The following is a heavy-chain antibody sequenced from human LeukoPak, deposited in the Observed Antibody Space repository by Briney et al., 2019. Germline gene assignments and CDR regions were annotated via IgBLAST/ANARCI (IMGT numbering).Heavy chain of an antibody. Sequence: SVKVSCKASGGTFSSYAISWVQQAPGQGLEWMGRIIPIFGTANYAQKFQGRVTITTDESTSTAYMELSSLRSEDTAVYYCARDSSGWYNWFDPWGQGTLVTVSS. CDR2: IIPIFGTA. V-gene: IGHV1-69*05. J-gene: IGHJ5*02. D-gene: IGHD6-19*01. CDR3: ARDSSGWYNWFDP. CDR1: GGTFSSYA.